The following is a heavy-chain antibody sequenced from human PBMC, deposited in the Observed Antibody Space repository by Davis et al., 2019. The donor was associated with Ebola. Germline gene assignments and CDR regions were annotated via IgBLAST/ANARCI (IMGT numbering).Heavy chain of an antibody. D-gene: IGHD1-26*01. CDR3: AGVSGSYYGDAFDI. Sequence: PSETLSLTCTVSGGSISSYYWSWIRQPPGKGLEWIGYIYYSGSTNYNPSLKSRVTISVDTSKNQFSLKLSSVTAADTAVYYCAGVSGSYYGDAFDIWGQGTMVTVSS. CDR1: GGSISSYY. V-gene: IGHV4-59*08. CDR2: IYYSGST. J-gene: IGHJ3*02.